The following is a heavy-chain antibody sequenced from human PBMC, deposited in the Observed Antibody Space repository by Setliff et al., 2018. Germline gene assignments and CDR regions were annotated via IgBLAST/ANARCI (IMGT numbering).Heavy chain of an antibody. CDR3: ARDHAYGSRFYYYYYGMDV. CDR1: GFTFSSYW. CDR2: INSDGSST. J-gene: IGHJ6*02. D-gene: IGHD3-10*01. V-gene: IGHV3-74*01. Sequence: PGGSLRLSCAASGFTFSSYWMHWVRQAPGKGLVWVSRINSDGSSTSYADSEKGRFTISRDNAKNTLYLQMNSLRAEDTAVYYCARDHAYGSRFYYYYYGMDVWGQGTTVTVSS.